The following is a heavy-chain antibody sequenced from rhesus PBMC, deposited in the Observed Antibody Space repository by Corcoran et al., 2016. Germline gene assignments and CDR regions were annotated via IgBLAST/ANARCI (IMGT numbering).Heavy chain of an antibody. CDR3: TKGGV. CDR2: ICGAIVDI. Sequence: EEQLVESGGGLVKPGGSVRLSCVACGFSFSDSYRSWVRQAPGVGLECGSSICGAIVDIYHTDSVKRRFTISRDNAKKSLSLQMNSLKTEDTAVYYCTKGGVWGPGVLVTVSS. V-gene: IGHV3S4*01. CDR1: GFSFSDSY. J-gene: IGHJ5-1*01.